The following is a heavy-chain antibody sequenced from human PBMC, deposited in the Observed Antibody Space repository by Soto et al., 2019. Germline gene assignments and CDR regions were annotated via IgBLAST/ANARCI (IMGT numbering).Heavy chain of an antibody. D-gene: IGHD2-2*01. CDR1: GFTFSSYA. CDR3: AKDLVVVPAATDY. Sequence: GGSLRLSCAASGFTFSSYAMSWVRQAPGKGLEWVSAISGSGGSTYYADSVKGRFTISRDNSKNTLYLQMNSLRAEDTAVYYYAKDLVVVPAATDYWGQGTLVTVSS. J-gene: IGHJ4*02. CDR2: ISGSGGST. V-gene: IGHV3-23*01.